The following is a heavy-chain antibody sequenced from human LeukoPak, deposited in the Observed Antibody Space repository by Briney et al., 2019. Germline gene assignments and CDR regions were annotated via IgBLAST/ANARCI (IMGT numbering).Heavy chain of an antibody. J-gene: IGHJ4*02. Sequence: SETLSLTCAVSGGSISSGGYSWSWIRQPPGKGLEWIGYIYYSGSTYYNPSLKSRVTISVDTSKNQFSLKLSSVTAADTAVYYCAREMVRGVITDYWGQGTLVTVSS. CDR1: GGSISSGGYS. D-gene: IGHD3-10*01. CDR2: IYYSGST. V-gene: IGHV4-30-4*07. CDR3: AREMVRGVITDY.